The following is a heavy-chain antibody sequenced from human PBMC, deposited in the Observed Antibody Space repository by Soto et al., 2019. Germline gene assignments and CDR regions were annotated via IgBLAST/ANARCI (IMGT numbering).Heavy chain of an antibody. D-gene: IGHD1-26*01. CDR1: ESTVRRDW. CDR2: TNQDGSEK. Sequence: EVHLVESGGGLVQTGGSLRLSCAISESTVRRDWMNGVRQAPGKGLEWVAHTNQDGSEKYYVDSVKGRFTITRDNAKNTLYLQMNSLRVGDTAMYYCSGGVGDAFWGQGTLVTVSS. J-gene: IGHJ4*02. CDR3: SGGVGDAF. V-gene: IGHV3-7*04.